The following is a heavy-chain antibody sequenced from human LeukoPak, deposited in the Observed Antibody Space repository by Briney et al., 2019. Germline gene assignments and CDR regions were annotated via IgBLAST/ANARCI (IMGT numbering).Heavy chain of an antibody. J-gene: IGHJ4*02. CDR1: GFTFSSYW. Sequence: GGSLRLSCAASGFTFSSYWMHWVRQAPGKGLVWVSRINGDGSSTNYADSVKGRFTISRDNAKSTVYLQMNSLRAEDTAVYYCVSFYETYWGRGTLVTVSS. CDR3: VSFYETY. CDR2: INGDGSST. D-gene: IGHD2/OR15-2a*01. V-gene: IGHV3-74*01.